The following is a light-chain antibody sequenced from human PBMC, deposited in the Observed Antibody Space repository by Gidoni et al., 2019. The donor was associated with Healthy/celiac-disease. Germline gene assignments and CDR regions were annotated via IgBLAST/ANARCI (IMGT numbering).Light chain of an antibody. CDR3: QQYNRKGT. CDR2: KAS. J-gene: IGKJ1*01. CDR1: QSISSW. Sequence: DIQMTQSPSTLSASVGDRVTITCRASQSISSWLAWYQQKPGKAPKLLIYKASSLESGVPSRFSGSGSGTEFTLTISSLQPDDFATYYGQQYNRKGTFGQGTKVEIK. V-gene: IGKV1-5*03.